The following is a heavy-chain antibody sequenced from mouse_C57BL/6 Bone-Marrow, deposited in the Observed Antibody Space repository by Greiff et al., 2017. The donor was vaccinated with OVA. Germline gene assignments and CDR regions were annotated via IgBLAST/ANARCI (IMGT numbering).Heavy chain of an antibody. CDR1: GFNIKDDY. Sequence: EVKLQQPGAELVRPGASVKLSCTASGFNIKDDYMHWVKQRPEQGLEWIGWLDPENGDTEYASKFQGKATITAYTSSNTAYLQLSSLTSEDTAVYYCTGGYYCSSYKYFEFWGTGTTVTVSS. V-gene: IGHV14-4*01. J-gene: IGHJ1*03. CDR2: LDPENGDT. CDR3: TGGYYCSSYKYFEF. D-gene: IGHD1-1*01.